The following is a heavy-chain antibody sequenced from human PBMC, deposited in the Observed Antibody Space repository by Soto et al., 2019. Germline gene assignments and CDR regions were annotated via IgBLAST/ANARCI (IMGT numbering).Heavy chain of an antibody. J-gene: IGHJ5*02. V-gene: IGHV4-4*07. CDR1: GASISGFY. D-gene: IGHD1-1*01. Sequence: WETLSLTCTVSGASISGFYWSWIRKSAGKGLEWIGRIYATGTTDYNPSLKSRVMMSVDTSKKQFSLKLRSVTAADTAVYYCVRDGTKTLRDWFDPRGQGISVTVS. CDR2: IYATGTT. CDR3: VRDGTKTLRDWFDP.